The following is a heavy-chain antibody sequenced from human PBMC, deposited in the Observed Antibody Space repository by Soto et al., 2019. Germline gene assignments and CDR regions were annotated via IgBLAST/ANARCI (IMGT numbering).Heavy chain of an antibody. CDR2: ISYDGSNK. J-gene: IGHJ5*02. D-gene: IGHD3-22*01. V-gene: IGHV3-30-3*01. Sequence: PGGSLRLSCAASGFTFSSYAMHWVRQAPGKGLEWVAVISYDGSNKYYADSVKGRFTISRDNSQNTLYLQRNRLKAEETAVYYCARREYDSSGYPPSWGQGTLVTVSS. CDR3: ARREYDSSGYPPS. CDR1: GFTFSSYA.